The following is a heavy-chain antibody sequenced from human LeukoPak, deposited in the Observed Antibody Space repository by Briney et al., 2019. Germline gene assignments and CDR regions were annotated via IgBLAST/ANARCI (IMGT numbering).Heavy chain of an antibody. CDR2: ISYDGSNE. J-gene: IGHJ4*02. CDR1: GFIFSNYA. CDR3: ARDRAQLGILYYFDY. Sequence: GGSLRLSCAASGFIFSNYAMHWVRQAPGKGLEWVAVISYDGSNEYYADSVKGRFTISRDNSKNTLYLQLNSLRAEDTAVYYCARDRAQLGILYYFDYWGQGTLVTVSS. V-gene: IGHV3-30-3*01. D-gene: IGHD7-27*01.